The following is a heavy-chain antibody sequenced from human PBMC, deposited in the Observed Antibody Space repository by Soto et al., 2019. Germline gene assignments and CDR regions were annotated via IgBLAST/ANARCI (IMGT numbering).Heavy chain of an antibody. CDR2: INSAGSTT. CDR1: GFTFSGYW. J-gene: IGHJ4*02. D-gene: IGHD5-12*01. Sequence: EVQLVESGGGVVQPGESLRLSCAASGFTFSGYWMHWVRQAPGKGLVWVARINSAGSTTNCAGSVKGRFTISRDNAKNTLYLQMSTLTAEDTAVYYCARGAYGYGNFHYLGQGILVTVSS. CDR3: ARGAYGYGNFHY. V-gene: IGHV3-74*01.